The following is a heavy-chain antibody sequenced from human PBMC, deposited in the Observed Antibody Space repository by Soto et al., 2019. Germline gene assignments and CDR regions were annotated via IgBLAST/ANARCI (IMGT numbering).Heavy chain of an antibody. V-gene: IGHV5-10-1*01. J-gene: IGHJ5*02. CDR3: ARHEGRGYSYDYRSPGYSWFDP. D-gene: IGHD5-18*01. CDR2: IDPSDAYT. Sequence: PGESLKISCNASGYSFTSYWSSWLRQTPGKGLEWMGRIDPSDAYTNYSPAFQGHVTFSVDKSIFTAYLQWSSLEASDTAIYYCARHEGRGYSYDYRSPGYSWFDPWGQGTLVTVSS. CDR1: GYSFTSYW.